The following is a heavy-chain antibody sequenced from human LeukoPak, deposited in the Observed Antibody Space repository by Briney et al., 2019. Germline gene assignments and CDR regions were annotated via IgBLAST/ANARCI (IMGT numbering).Heavy chain of an antibody. J-gene: IGHJ4*02. CDR3: ARPRTGATRTSATYYFDY. V-gene: IGHV5-51*07. D-gene: IGHD1-26*01. Sequence: GESLKISCQGSGYSFTSYWLGWVHQMPGKGLEWMGIIYPGDSDTRYSPSFQGQVTISADKSISTAYLQWSSLKASDTAMYYCARPRTGATRTSATYYFDYWGQGTLVTVSS. CDR1: GYSFTSYW. CDR2: IYPGDSDT.